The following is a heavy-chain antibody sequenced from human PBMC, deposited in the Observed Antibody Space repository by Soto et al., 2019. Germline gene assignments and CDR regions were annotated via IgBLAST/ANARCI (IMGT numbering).Heavy chain of an antibody. Sequence: GSLILSCAASGVTFSGYAMSLVRQAPGKGLEWVSAISGSGGSTYYADSVKGRFTISRDNSKNTLYLQMNSLRAEDTAVYYCAKDGAGTRDFDYWGQGTLVTVSS. CDR3: AKDGAGTRDFDY. CDR2: ISGSGGST. CDR1: GVTFSGYA. J-gene: IGHJ4*02. D-gene: IGHD6-19*01. V-gene: IGHV3-23*01.